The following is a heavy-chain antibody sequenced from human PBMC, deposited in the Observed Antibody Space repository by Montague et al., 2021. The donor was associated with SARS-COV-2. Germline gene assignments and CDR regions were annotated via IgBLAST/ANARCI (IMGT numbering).Heavy chain of an antibody. D-gene: IGHD3-22*01. CDR1: GGSISSSTYY. CDR3: ARRPYYYDSSGQFDP. J-gene: IGHJ5*02. CDR2: IYYSGNT. Sequence: SETLSLTCTVSGGSISSSTYYWGWIRQPPGKGLEWIASIYYSGNTYFNPSLKSRVAISIDTSKNQFSLKLSSVTAADTAVYYCARRPYYYDSSGQFDPWGQGVLVAVSS. V-gene: IGHV4-39*07.